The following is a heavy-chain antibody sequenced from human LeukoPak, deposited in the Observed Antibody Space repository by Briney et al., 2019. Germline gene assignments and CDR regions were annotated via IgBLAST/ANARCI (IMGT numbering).Heavy chain of an antibody. CDR1: GYPFSTWE. V-gene: IGHV1-8*01. CDR2: VHPDSGNT. Sequence: ASVKLSCKTSGYPFSTWEINWVRQAAGQGLEWLRWVHPDSGNTDYAQKFRGRVTMYRDTSTSTAYMELSGLRLDDTAVYFCARGPRNDPWGEGTLVTVSS. CDR3: ARGPRNDP. J-gene: IGHJ5*02. D-gene: IGHD1-14*01.